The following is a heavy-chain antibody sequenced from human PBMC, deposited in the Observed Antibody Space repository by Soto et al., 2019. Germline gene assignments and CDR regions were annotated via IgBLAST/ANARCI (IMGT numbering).Heavy chain of an antibody. CDR2: MYYSGST. CDR1: GGSINSGGYY. V-gene: IGHV4-31*03. Sequence: QVQLRESGPGLVKPSQTLSLTCTVSGGSINSGGYYWNCIRQHPGKGLEWIGYMYYSGSTYYNPFLGSRVMISAYTFENHFSLKLGSVTAADTAVYFCARGYRQSGYSSSWVFDYWGQGTLVNVSS. CDR3: ARGYRQSGYSSSWVFDY. J-gene: IGHJ4*02. D-gene: IGHD6-13*01.